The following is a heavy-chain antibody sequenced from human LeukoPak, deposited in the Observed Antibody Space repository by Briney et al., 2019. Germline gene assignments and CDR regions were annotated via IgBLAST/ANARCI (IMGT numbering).Heavy chain of an antibody. D-gene: IGHD3-10*02. Sequence: PGGSLRLSCAVSGFTVSNNYMSWVRQAPGKGLEWVSYISSSSSTIYYADSVKGRFTISRDNAKNSLYLQMNSLRAEDTAVYYCAELGITMIGGVWGKGTTVTISS. CDR3: AELGITMIGGV. V-gene: IGHV3-48*01. CDR1: GFTVSNNY. CDR2: ISSSSSTI. J-gene: IGHJ6*04.